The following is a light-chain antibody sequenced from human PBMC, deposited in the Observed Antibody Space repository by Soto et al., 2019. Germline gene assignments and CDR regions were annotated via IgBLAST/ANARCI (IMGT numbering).Light chain of an antibody. CDR3: QQYNNWPTGT. Sequence: EIEMTQSPATLSVSPGERATLFCRASQSVRSDLAWYQQKPGQAPRLLIYGASTRATGIPARFSGSGSGTEFTLTISSLQSEDFAIYYCQQYNNWPTGTFGKGTKLEIK. CDR2: GAS. CDR1: QSVRSD. J-gene: IGKJ2*01. V-gene: IGKV3D-15*01.